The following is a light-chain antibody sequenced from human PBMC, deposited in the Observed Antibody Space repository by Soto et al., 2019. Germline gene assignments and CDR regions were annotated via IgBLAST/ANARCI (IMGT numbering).Light chain of an antibody. CDR2: GAS. Sequence: DIQMTQSPSSLSASVGDRVTITCRASQSISTYLNWYQQQPGKAPRLLIFGASNLRSGVPSGFTGSGSGTDFTLTITSLQPEDFATYSCQQSYSSPHTFGQGTKLEIK. CDR3: QQSYSSPHT. V-gene: IGKV1-39*01. CDR1: QSISTY. J-gene: IGKJ2*01.